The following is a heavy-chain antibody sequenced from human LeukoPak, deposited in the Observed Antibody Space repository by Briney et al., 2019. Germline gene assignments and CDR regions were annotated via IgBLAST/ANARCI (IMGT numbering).Heavy chain of an antibody. CDR1: GVSISSNLW. Sequence: PSETLSLTCAVSGVSISSNLWWTWVRQPPGKGLEWIAEIHHSGSINYNPSLKSRVTISVDTSKNQFSLRLTSVTAADTAVYYCARAPWAYGNYVHAFDIWGQGTMVTVSS. CDR2: IHHSGSI. V-gene: IGHV4-4*02. CDR3: ARAPWAYGNYVHAFDI. J-gene: IGHJ3*02. D-gene: IGHD4-11*01.